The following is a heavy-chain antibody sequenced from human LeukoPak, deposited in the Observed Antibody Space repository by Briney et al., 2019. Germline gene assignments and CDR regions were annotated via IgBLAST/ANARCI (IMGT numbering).Heavy chain of an antibody. CDR1: GYSFTSYW. Sequence: GESLKISCKGSGYSFTSYWVAWVRQMPGKGLEWMGIIYPHDSDTRYSPSFQGQVTISVDKSISTAYLQWSSLKASDTAMYYCARRGYCSGGGCHSSAFDIWGQGTMVTVSS. CDR2: IYPHDSDT. D-gene: IGHD2-15*01. J-gene: IGHJ3*02. CDR3: ARRGYCSGGGCHSSAFDI. V-gene: IGHV5-51*01.